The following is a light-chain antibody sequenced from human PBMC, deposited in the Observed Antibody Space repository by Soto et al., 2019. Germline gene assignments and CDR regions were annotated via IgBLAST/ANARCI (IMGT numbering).Light chain of an antibody. CDR1: QSAGSN. V-gene: IGKV3D-15*01. CDR2: AAS. Sequence: EIVMTQSPATLSVSPGGRATLSFRSSQSAGSNLAWYQQKPGQAPRLLIYAASTRATGIPDRFSGSGPGTDFTLTISSLQPEDFATYYCQQSYSTPYTFGQGTKVDIK. CDR3: QQSYSTPYT. J-gene: IGKJ1*01.